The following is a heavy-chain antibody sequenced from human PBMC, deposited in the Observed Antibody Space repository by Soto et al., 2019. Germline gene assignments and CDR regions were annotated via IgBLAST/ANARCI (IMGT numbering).Heavy chain of an antibody. CDR2: IIPILGIA. J-gene: IGHJ4*02. CDR1: GGTFSSYT. V-gene: IGHV1-69*08. Sequence: QVQLVQSGAEVKKPGSSVKVSCKASGGTFSSYTISWVRQAPGQGLEWMGRIIPILGIANYAQKFQGRVTMTXXKXTXXAYMGLSSLRSEDTAVYYCARDTYYDILTGYSGDYWGQGTLVTVSS. CDR3: ARDTYYDILTGYSGDY. D-gene: IGHD3-9*01.